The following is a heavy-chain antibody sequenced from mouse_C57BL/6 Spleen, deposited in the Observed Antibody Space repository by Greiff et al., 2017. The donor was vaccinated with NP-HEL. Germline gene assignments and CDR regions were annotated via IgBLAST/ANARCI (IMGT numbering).Heavy chain of an antibody. Sequence: EVHLVESGGGLVKPGGSLKLSCAASGFTFSDYGMHWVRQAPEKGLEWVAYISSGSSTIYYADTVKGRFTISRDKAKNTLFLQMTSLRSEDTAMYYCARSHGSSSYWYFDVWGTGTTVTVSS. CDR1: GFTFSDYG. D-gene: IGHD1-1*01. V-gene: IGHV5-17*01. J-gene: IGHJ1*03. CDR2: ISSGSSTI. CDR3: ARSHGSSSYWYFDV.